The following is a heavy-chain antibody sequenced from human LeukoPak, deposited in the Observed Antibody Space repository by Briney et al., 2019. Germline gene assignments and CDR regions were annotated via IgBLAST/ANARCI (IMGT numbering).Heavy chain of an antibody. J-gene: IGHJ4*02. Sequence: HPGGSLRLSCAASGFTFSSYGMHWVRQAPGKGLVWVSRISTDASSTTYADSVKGRFTISRDNAKDTLYLQMNSLRAEDTAVYYCTGQHQAYSRTYWGQGTLVTVSS. CDR2: ISTDASST. CDR1: GFTFSSYG. D-gene: IGHD4-11*01. CDR3: TGQHQAYSRTY. V-gene: IGHV3-74*01.